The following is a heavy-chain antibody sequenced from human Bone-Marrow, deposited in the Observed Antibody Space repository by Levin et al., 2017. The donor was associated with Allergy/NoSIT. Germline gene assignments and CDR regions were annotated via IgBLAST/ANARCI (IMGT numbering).Heavy chain of an antibody. CDR2: ISSSSTHI. V-gene: IGHV3-21*01. CDR1: GFTFSSFG. CDR3: ARVGSLYSGYDLSRLDC. D-gene: IGHD5-12*01. Sequence: PGGSLRLSCTASGFTFSSFGMHWVRQAPGKGLEWVASISSSSTHIYYADSVKGRFTISRDNAKNSLYLQVHSLRAEDTAVYYCARVGSLYSGYDLSRLDCWGQGTLLTVSS. J-gene: IGHJ4*02.